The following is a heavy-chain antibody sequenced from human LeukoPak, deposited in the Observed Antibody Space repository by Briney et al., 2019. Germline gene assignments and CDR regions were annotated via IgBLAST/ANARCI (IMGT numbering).Heavy chain of an antibody. CDR2: ISSSGSTI. Sequence: GGSLRLSCAASGFTFSSYEMNWVRQAPGKGLEWVSYISSSGSTIYYADSVKGRFTISRDNAKNSLYLQMNSLRAEDTAVYYCARVVSIGSSWTWETINWFDPWGQGTLVTVSS. V-gene: IGHV3-48*03. J-gene: IGHJ5*02. CDR3: ARVVSIGSSWTWETINWFDP. CDR1: GFTFSSYE. D-gene: IGHD6-13*01.